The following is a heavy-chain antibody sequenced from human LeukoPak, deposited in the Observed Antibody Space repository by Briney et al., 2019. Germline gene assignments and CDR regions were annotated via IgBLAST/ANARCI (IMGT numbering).Heavy chain of an antibody. V-gene: IGHV3-74*01. CDR1: GFTFSSYW. D-gene: IGHD6-6*01. CDR3: ARDKYSSSSYYFDY. J-gene: IGHJ4*02. CDR2: INSDGSIT. Sequence: PGGSLRLSCAASGFTFSSYWMHWVRQAPGKGLVWVSRINSDGSITTYADSVRGRFTISRDNAKSTLYLQMNSLRAEDTAVYYCARDKYSSSSYYFDYWGQETLVTVSS.